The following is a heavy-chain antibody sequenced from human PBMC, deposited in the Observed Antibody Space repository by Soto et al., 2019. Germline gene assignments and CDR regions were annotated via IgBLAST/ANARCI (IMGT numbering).Heavy chain of an antibody. CDR2: IIPIFGTA. CDR3: ARWDYGDYARFDY. D-gene: IGHD4-17*01. CDR1: GGTFSSYA. V-gene: IGHV1-69*13. J-gene: IGHJ4*02. Sequence: SVKVSCKASGGTFSSYAISWVRQAPGQGLEWMGGIIPIFGTANYAQKFQGRVTITADESTSTAYMELSSLRSEDTAVYYCARWDYGDYARFDYWGQGTLVTVSS.